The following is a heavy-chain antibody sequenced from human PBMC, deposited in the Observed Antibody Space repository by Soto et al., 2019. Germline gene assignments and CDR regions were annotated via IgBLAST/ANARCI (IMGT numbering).Heavy chain of an antibody. Sequence: SETLSLTCTVSGGSISSSSYYWCWIRQPPGKGLEWIGSVYYSWSTCYNPSLKRRVTISVDTSKNQFSLKLSSVTAADTAVYYCARHDSTYYDFWSGYQPVYGMDVWGQGTTVTVS. CDR3: ARHDSTYYDFWSGYQPVYGMDV. V-gene: IGHV4-39*01. D-gene: IGHD3-3*01. CDR2: VYYSWST. J-gene: IGHJ6*02. CDR1: GGSISSSSYY.